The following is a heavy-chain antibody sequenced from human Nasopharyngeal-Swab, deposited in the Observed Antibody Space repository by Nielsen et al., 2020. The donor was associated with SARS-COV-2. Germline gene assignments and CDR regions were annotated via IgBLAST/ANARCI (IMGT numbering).Heavy chain of an antibody. CDR3: AKEAVGALDY. CDR1: GFTFSSYA. V-gene: IGHV3-23*03. J-gene: IGHJ4*02. D-gene: IGHD1-26*01. Sequence: GGSLRFSCAASGFTFSSYAMSWVRQAPGKGLEWVSVIYSGGSSTYYADSVKGRFTISRDNSKNTLYLQMNSLRAEDTAVYYCAKEAVGALDYWGQGTLVTVSS. CDR2: IYSGGSST.